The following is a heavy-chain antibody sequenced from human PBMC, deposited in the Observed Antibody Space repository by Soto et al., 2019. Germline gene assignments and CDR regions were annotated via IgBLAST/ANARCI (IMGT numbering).Heavy chain of an antibody. J-gene: IGHJ6*02. CDR1: GGSISYEYYH. CDR3: AREDDGGYRDHYGCDV. D-gene: IGHD3-10*01. Sequence: QVQLQQSGPGLVKPSQTLSLTCTVSGGSISYEYYHWTWIRQSTGKGLEWIGSIHYSGSIIYNPSFKSRVTISGDTSKNQFSLQLSAVTAAETAVYFGAREDDGGYRDHYGCDVGGQGTPVTDSS. CDR2: IHYSGSI. V-gene: IGHV4-30-4*08.